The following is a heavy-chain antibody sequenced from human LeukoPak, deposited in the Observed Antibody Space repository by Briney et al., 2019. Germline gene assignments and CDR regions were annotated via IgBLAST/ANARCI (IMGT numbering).Heavy chain of an antibody. D-gene: IGHD2-2*01. V-gene: IGHV3-23*01. Sequence: PGGSLRLSCAASGFTFSSYAVSWVRQAPGKGLEWVSAISGGGGSTYYADSVKGRFTISRDNSKNTLYLQMNSLRAEDTAVYYCAKDPGYCSSTSCYLVNWFDPWGQGTPVTVSS. J-gene: IGHJ5*02. CDR3: AKDPGYCSSTSCYLVNWFDP. CDR1: GFTFSSYA. CDR2: ISGGGGST.